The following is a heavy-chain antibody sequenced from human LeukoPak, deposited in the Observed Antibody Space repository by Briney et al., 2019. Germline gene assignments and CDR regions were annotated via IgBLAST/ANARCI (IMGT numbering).Heavy chain of an antibody. CDR2: IFHRGGT. CDR1: NDSISSGDYY. V-gene: IGHV4-30-4*01. Sequence: SETLSLTCTVSNDSISSGDYYWNWIRQPPGKGLEWIGYIFHRGGTSYNPSLKSRILFSVDTSQNQFSLKLNSVTAADTAVYYCARSRQITMIVVVITPPDYWGQGTLVTVSS. D-gene: IGHD3-22*01. J-gene: IGHJ4*02. CDR3: ARSRQITMIVVVITPPDY.